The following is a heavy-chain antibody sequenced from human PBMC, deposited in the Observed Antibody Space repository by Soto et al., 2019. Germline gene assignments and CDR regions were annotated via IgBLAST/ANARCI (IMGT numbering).Heavy chain of an antibody. CDR1: GFTFSSYG. J-gene: IGHJ6*02. D-gene: IGHD3-9*01. V-gene: IGHV3-30*18. CDR3: VKARDDILTRLGRYYAMDV. CDR2: ISYDGKNT. Sequence: QVQLVESGGRVVQPGRSLRLSCATYGFTFSSYGMHWVRQAPGKGLEWVAVISYDGKNTYHADSVKGRFTISRDNSMHTLYLQTNSLRPEDTAVYYCVKARDDILTRLGRYYAMDVWGQGTTVTVSS.